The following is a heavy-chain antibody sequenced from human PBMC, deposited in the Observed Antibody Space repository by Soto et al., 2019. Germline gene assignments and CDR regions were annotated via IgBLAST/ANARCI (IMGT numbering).Heavy chain of an antibody. D-gene: IGHD3-22*01. Sequence: VKVSCKASGYTFTSYGISWVRQAPGQGLEWMGWISAYNGNTNYAQKLQGRVTMTTDTSTSTAYMELRSLRSGDTAVYFCATRDDSSGYYLSGAFDIWGQGTMVTVSS. J-gene: IGHJ3*02. V-gene: IGHV1-18*01. CDR1: GYTFTSYG. CDR2: ISAYNGNT. CDR3: ATRDDSSGYYLSGAFDI.